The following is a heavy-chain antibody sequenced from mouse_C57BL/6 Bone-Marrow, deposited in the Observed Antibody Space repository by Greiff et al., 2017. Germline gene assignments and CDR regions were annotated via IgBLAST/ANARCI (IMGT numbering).Heavy chain of an antibody. Sequence: VQLQQPGAELVMPGASVKLSCKASGYTFTSYWMHWVKQRPGQGLEWIGEIDPSDSYTNYNQKFKGKSTLTVDKSSSTASMQLSSLTSEDSAFYYCAIRTYYYGSSYSRDYFDYWGQGTTLTVSS. CDR2: IDPSDSYT. CDR3: AIRTYYYGSSYSRDYFDY. CDR1: GYTFTSYW. J-gene: IGHJ2*01. D-gene: IGHD1-1*01. V-gene: IGHV1-69*01.